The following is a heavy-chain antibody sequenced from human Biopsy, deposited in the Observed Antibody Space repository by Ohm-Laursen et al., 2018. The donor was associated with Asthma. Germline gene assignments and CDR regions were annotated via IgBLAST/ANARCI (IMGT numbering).Heavy chain of an antibody. CDR2: INHSGST. J-gene: IGHJ4*02. CDR3: ARVKDGYNFDY. Sequence: SDTLSLTCTVYGGSFSGYYWSWIRQPPGKGLEWIGEINHSGSTNYNPSLKSRATISVDRSKNQFSLKLSSVTAADTAVYYCARVKDGYNFDYWGQGTLVTVSS. V-gene: IGHV4-34*01. D-gene: IGHD5-24*01. CDR1: GGSFSGYY.